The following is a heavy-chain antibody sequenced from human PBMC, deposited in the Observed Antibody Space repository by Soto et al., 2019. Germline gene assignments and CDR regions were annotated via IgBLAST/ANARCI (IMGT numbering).Heavy chain of an antibody. J-gene: IGHJ4*02. CDR2: INAGNGNT. CDR1: GYTFTSYA. Sequence: PAASVKVSCKASGYTFTSYAMHWVRQAPGQRLEWMGWINAGNGNTKYSQKFQGRVTITRDTSASTAYMELSSLRSEDTAVYYCARDLRMVRGVIGGLGYWGQGTLVTVSS. V-gene: IGHV1-3*01. CDR3: ARDLRMVRGVIGGLGY. D-gene: IGHD3-10*01.